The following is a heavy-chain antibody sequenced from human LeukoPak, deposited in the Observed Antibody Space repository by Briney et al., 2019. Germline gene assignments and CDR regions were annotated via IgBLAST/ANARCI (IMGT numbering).Heavy chain of an antibody. D-gene: IGHD3-10*01. J-gene: IGHJ4*02. CDR2: ISAYSGNT. CDR1: GYTFTSYG. CDR3: AREAGRVTMVRGVISPYYFDY. Sequence: ASVRVSCKASGYTFTSYGISWVRQAPGQGPEWMGWISAYSGNTNYAQKLQGRVTMTTDTYTSTAYMELRSLRSDDTAVYYCAREAGRVTMVRGVISPYYFDYWGQGTLVTVSS. V-gene: IGHV1-18*04.